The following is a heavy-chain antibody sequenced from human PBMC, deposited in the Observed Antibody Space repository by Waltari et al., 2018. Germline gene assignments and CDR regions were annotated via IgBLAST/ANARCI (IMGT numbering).Heavy chain of an antibody. Sequence: EVQLLESGGGLVQPGGSLRLSCAASGFTFSSYAMSWVRQAPGKGLERVSVIYSGGSTYYADSVKGRFTISRDNSKNTLYLQMNSLRAEDTAVYYCAKDRGGYDSRAFDYWGQGTLVTVSS. CDR2: IYSGGST. J-gene: IGHJ4*02. V-gene: IGHV3-23*03. D-gene: IGHD5-12*01. CDR3: AKDRGGYDSRAFDY. CDR1: GFTFSSYA.